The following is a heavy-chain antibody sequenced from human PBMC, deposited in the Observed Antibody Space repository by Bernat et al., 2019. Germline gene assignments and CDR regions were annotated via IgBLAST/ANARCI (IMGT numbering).Heavy chain of an antibody. CDR1: GFTFSSYS. CDR3: ARAGYSGYDFPNSQGPPYYFDY. CDR2: ISSSSSYI. Sequence: EVQLVESGGGLVKPGGSLRLSCAASGFTFSSYSMNWVRQAPGKGLEWVSSISSSSSYIYYAYSVKGRFTISRDNAKTSLYLQMNSLRAEDTAVYYCARAGYSGYDFPNSQGPPYYFDYWGQGTLVTVSS. J-gene: IGHJ4*02. D-gene: IGHD5-12*01. V-gene: IGHV3-21*01.